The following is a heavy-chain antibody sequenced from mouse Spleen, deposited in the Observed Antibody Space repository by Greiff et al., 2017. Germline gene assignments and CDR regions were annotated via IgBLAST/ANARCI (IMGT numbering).Heavy chain of an antibody. CDR3: ARDGSSLHYYAMDY. CDR1: GFTFSSYA. CDR2: ISDGGSYT. D-gene: IGHD1-1*01. J-gene: IGHJ4*01. Sequence: EVQRVESGGGLVKPGGSLKLSCAASGFTFSSYAMSWVRQTPEKRLEWVATISDGGSYTYYPDNVKGRFTISRDNAKNNLYLQMSHLKSEDTAMYYCARDGSSLHYYAMDYWGQGTSVTVSS. V-gene: IGHV5-4*01.